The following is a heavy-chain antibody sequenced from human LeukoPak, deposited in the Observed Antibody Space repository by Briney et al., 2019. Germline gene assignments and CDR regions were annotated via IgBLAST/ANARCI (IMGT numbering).Heavy chain of an antibody. CDR1: GFTFSSYS. CDR3: ARGSRNIVVVPAAIIDAFDI. Sequence: GGTLRLSCAASGFTFSSYSMNWVRQAPGKGLEWVSSISSSSSYIYYADSVKGRFTISRDNAKNSLYLQMNSLRAEDTAVYYCARGSRNIVVVPAAIIDAFDIWGQGTMVTLSS. J-gene: IGHJ3*02. D-gene: IGHD2-2*02. CDR2: ISSSSSYI. V-gene: IGHV3-21*01.